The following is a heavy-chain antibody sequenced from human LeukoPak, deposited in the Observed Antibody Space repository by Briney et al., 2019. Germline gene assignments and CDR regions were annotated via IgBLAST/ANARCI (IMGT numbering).Heavy chain of an antibody. Sequence: SETLSLTCAVSGDSISNYYWSWIRQPPGKGLEWIGYIYYRGNTNYNPSLKSRVTISVDTSKNQFSLELNSLTAAGTAVYYCARGSIAMATSTWFDPWGQGTLVIVSS. J-gene: IGHJ5*02. CDR1: GDSISNYY. V-gene: IGHV4-59*01. CDR2: IYYRGNT. CDR3: ARGSIAMATSTWFDP. D-gene: IGHD5-18*01.